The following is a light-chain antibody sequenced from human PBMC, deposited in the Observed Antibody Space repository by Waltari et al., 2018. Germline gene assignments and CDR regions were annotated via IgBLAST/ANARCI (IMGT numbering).Light chain of an antibody. J-gene: IGKJ3*01. CDR2: NVS. CDR3: GQGTHWPFT. V-gene: IGKV2-30*02. Sequence: DVVMTQSLVSLPFTPGQPASISCRSSQSLLHSDGSTYLNWYQQKPGQHQRLLIYNVSNRDSGVPDRFSGTGAGTEFTLKISIVEAEDVGVYYCGQGTHWPFTFGPGTKLDIK. CDR1: QSLLHSDGSTY.